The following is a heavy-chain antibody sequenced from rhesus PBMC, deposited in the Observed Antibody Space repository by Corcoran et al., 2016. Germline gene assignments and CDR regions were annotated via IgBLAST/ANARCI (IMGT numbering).Heavy chain of an antibody. CDR1: GGSISDSYR. CDR3: ARDDYGNYYNRFDV. CDR2: IYGSSTST. D-gene: IGHD4-35*01. J-gene: IGHJ5-1*01. V-gene: IGHV4S10*01. Sequence: QVQLQASGPGVVKPSETLSLTCAVSGGSISDSYRWSWIRQPPGKGLEWIGYIYGSSTSTNYNPSLKSRVTISKDTSKNQFSLKLSSVTAADTAVYYCARDDYGNYYNRFDVWGPGVLVTVSS.